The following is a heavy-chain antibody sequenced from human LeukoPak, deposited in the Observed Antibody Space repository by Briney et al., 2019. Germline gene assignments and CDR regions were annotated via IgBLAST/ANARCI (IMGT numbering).Heavy chain of an antibody. V-gene: IGHV4-59*02. CDR2: IYYTGT. CDR1: GGSVCDYY. D-gene: IGHD7-27*01. Sequence: PSETLSLTCTVSGGSVCDYYWSWIRPSPGKGLEWIGYIYYTGTSYNPSLKSRVTISADTSKNQFSLNLSSVTAADTAVYYCASRKLGNDYWGQGTLVTVSS. J-gene: IGHJ4*02. CDR3: ASRKLGNDY.